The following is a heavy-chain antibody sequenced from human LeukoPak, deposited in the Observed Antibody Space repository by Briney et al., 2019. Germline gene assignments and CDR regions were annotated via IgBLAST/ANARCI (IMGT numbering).Heavy chain of an antibody. J-gene: IGHJ6*03. V-gene: IGHV3-30*04. D-gene: IGHD3-3*01. CDR3: AKGPKEVLFTRDHYMDV. CDR2: ISYDGSNK. CDR1: GFTFSSYV. Sequence: GGSLRLACAASGFTFSSYVMHWVRQAPGKGLEWVAVISYDGSNKYYADSVKGRFTISRDNCKKTLYLKMNSLKAQDTAVYYCAKGPKEVLFTRDHYMDVWGKGTTVTISS.